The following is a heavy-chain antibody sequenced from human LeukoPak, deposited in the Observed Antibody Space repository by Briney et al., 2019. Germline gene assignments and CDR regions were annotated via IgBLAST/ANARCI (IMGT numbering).Heavy chain of an antibody. D-gene: IGHD3-10*01. J-gene: IGHJ4*02. CDR3: GKLLWFGEAVDY. Sequence: GGSLRLSCAASGFTFSSYSMNWVRQAPGKGLEWVSSISSSSSYIYYADSVKGRFTISRDNAKNSLHLQMNSLRAEDTAVYYCGKLLWFGEAVDYWGQGTLVTVSS. CDR1: GFTFSSYS. V-gene: IGHV3-21*01. CDR2: ISSSSSYI.